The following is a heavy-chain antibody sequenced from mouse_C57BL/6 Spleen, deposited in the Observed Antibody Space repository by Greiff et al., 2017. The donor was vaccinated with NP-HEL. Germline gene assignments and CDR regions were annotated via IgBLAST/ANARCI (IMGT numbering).Heavy chain of an antibody. CDR2: INPSNGGT. CDR1: GYTFTSYW. CDR3: ARERRRYGYDEDLDY. V-gene: IGHV1-53*01. Sequence: QVQLQQPGTELVKPGASVKLSCKASGYTFTSYWMHWVKQRPGQGLEWIGNINPSNGGTNYNEKFKSKATLTVDKSSSTAYMQLSSLTSEDSAVYYCARERRRYGYDEDLDYWGQGTTLTVSS. J-gene: IGHJ2*01. D-gene: IGHD2-2*01.